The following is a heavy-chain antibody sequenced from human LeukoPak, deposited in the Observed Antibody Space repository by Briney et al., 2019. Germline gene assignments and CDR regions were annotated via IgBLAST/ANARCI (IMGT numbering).Heavy chain of an antibody. D-gene: IGHD1-26*01. Sequence: SETLSLTCAVSGGSFSGYYWSWIRQPPGKGLEWIGEINHSGSTNYNPSLKSRVTISVDTSKNQFSLKLSSVTAADTAVYYCARGGSQRDYYYYMDVWGKGTTVTVSS. CDR1: GGSFSGYY. CDR3: ARGGSQRDYYYYMDV. V-gene: IGHV4-34*01. J-gene: IGHJ6*03. CDR2: INHSGST.